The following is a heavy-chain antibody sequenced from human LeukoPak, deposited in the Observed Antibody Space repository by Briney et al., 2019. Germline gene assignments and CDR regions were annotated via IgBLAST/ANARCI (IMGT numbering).Heavy chain of an antibody. D-gene: IGHD5-18*01. CDR1: GLTFSSYR. CDR3: ARSTIQLWLIDY. J-gene: IGHJ4*02. CDR2: IWFDGSNQ. Sequence: GGSLRLSCAAYGLTFSSYRMSWVRQAPGKGLEWVAVIWFDGSNQYYADSVKGRFTISRDNPKNTLYLQMDSLRAEDTAVYYCARSTIQLWLIDYWGQGTLVTVSS. V-gene: IGHV3-33*08.